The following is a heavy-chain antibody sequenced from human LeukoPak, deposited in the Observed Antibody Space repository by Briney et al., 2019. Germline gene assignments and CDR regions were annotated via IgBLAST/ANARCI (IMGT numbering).Heavy chain of an antibody. Sequence: VASVKVSCTASGYTFTSYGISWVRQAPGQGLEWMGWISAYNGNTNYAQKLQGRVTMTTDTSTSTAYMELRSLRSDDTAVYHCARDGYSYGYYYYYGTDVWGQGTTVTVSS. D-gene: IGHD5-18*01. CDR2: ISAYNGNT. J-gene: IGHJ6*02. V-gene: IGHV1-18*01. CDR3: ARDGYSYGYYYYYGTDV. CDR1: GYTFTSYG.